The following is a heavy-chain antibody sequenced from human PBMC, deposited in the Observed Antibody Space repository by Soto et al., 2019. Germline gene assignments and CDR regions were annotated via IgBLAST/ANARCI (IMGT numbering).Heavy chain of an antibody. Sequence: PSEPLSLTCTVSGGSISSYYWSWLRQPPGKGLEWIGYIYYSGSANYNPSLKSRVTISADTSKNQFSLKLSSVTAADTAVYYCARLTTYGDPFDPWGQGTLVTVSS. D-gene: IGHD4-17*01. CDR1: GGSISSYY. V-gene: IGHV4-59*08. CDR3: ARLTTYGDPFDP. CDR2: IYYSGSA. J-gene: IGHJ5*02.